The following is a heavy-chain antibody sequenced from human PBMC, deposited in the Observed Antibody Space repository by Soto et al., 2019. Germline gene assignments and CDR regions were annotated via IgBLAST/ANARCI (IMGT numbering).Heavy chain of an antibody. Sequence: GGSLRLSCAASGFSFTNYGMHWVRQAPGKGLEWVAVIWYDGSNKYYADSVKGRFAISKDNSQNTLYLQMNNLRPEDTAVYYCTRDPYGGSRYYFDSWGQGTLVTVSS. V-gene: IGHV3-33*01. D-gene: IGHD1-26*01. CDR3: TRDPYGGSRYYFDS. CDR1: GFSFTNYG. CDR2: IWYDGSNK. J-gene: IGHJ4*02.